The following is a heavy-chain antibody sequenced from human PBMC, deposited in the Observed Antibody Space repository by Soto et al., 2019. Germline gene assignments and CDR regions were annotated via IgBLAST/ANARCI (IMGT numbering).Heavy chain of an antibody. CDR3: ARGGSHSDYYYYYGMDV. CDR1: GYTFTIYY. CDR2: INTSGGSP. V-gene: IGHV1-46*01. J-gene: IGHJ6*02. Sequence: ASVKVSCKAFGYTFTIYYIHWVRQAPGQGLEWMGVINTSGGSPTYAQKFQDRVTMTRDTSTSTVYMELSSLRSEDTAVYYCARGGSHSDYYYYYGMDVWGQGTTVTVYS. D-gene: IGHD6-13*01.